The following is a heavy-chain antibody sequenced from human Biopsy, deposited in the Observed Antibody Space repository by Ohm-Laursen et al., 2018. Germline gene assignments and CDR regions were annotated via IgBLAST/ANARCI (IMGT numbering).Heavy chain of an antibody. CDR3: ARHSLDDFWSGAHYYFDY. CDR1: GGSISSRNHY. CDR2: VYYSGST. Sequence: SDTLSLTCGVSGGSISSRNHYWGWLRQPPGKGLEWIGHVYYSGSTFYNSSLESRVTVSVDTSKNQFHLRLTSMSASDPAVYYCARHSLDDFWSGAHYYFDYWGLGTLVTVSS. D-gene: IGHD3-3*01. J-gene: IGHJ4*02. V-gene: IGHV4-39*01.